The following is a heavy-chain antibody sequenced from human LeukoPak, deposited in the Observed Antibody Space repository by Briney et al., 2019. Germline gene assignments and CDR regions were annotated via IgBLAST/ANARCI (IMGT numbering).Heavy chain of an antibody. D-gene: IGHD3-3*02. V-gene: IGHV3-53*01. CDR3: VSRLA. Sequence: GGSLRLSCAASGFTVSSNYMRWVRQAPGKGLDWVSMIYSGGSTNYADSVKGRFTISRDSSKNTLYLQMNSLRAEDTAVYYCVSRLAWGQGTLVTVSS. CDR2: IYSGGST. J-gene: IGHJ4*02. CDR1: GFTVSSNY.